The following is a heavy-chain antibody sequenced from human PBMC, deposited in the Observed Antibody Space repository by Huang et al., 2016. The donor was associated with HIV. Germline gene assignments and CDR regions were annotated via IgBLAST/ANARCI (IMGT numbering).Heavy chain of an antibody. CDR1: GYTFTNYD. J-gene: IGHJ4*02. Sequence: QVQLVQSGAEVKKPGASVKVSCKASGYTFTNYDVNWVRQAPGQGLEWVGWMNPISGNTGYAEKFQGRVTITRNTSISTAYMEVSSLRYDDTAVYYCARGATVTFDYWGQGTLVIVSS. CDR2: MNPISGNT. V-gene: IGHV1-8*03. D-gene: IGHD4-4*01. CDR3: ARGATVTFDY.